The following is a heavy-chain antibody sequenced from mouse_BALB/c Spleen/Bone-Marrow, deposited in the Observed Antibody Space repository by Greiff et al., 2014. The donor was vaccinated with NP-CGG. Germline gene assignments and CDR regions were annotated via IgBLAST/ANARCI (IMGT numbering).Heavy chain of an antibody. Sequence: EVKLMESGPDLVKPSQSLSLTCTVTGYSITSGYSWHWIRQFPGNNLEWMGYIHYSGTTNYNPSLKSRISITRDTSKNQFFLQLNSVTSDDTATYYCARQNDGYLYYAMDYWGQGTSVTVSS. CDR2: IHYSGTT. CDR1: GYSITSGYS. CDR3: ARQNDGYLYYAMDY. J-gene: IGHJ4*01. V-gene: IGHV3-1*02. D-gene: IGHD2-3*01.